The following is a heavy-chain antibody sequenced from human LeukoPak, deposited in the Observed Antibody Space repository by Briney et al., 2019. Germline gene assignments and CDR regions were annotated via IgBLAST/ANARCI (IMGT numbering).Heavy chain of an antibody. CDR1: SGPISPYY. CDR2: VSYSGST. CDR3: VRGLTGVVGAADV. V-gene: IGHV4-59*01. J-gene: IGHJ6*04. D-gene: IGHD2-15*01. Sequence: SETLSLTCTVSSGPISPYYWSWIRQPPGRELEWIGYVSYSGSTNYNPSLKSRVTISLETSKNQFSLKLSSVTAADTAVYYCVRGLTGVVGAADVWGKGTTVTVSS.